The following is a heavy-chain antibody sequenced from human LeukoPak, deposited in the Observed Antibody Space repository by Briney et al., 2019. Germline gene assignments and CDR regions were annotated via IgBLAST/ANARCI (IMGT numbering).Heavy chain of an antibody. CDR3: ARASYYFDSSGYYYFDY. V-gene: IGHV1-46*01. Sequence: ASVKVSCKASGYTFTSYYMHWVRQAPGQGLEWMGIINPSGGSTSYAQKFQGRVTMTRDTSTSTVYMELSSLRSEDTAVYYCARASYYFDSSGYYYFDYWGQGTLVTVSS. CDR2: INPSGGST. J-gene: IGHJ4*02. D-gene: IGHD3-22*01. CDR1: GYTFTSYY.